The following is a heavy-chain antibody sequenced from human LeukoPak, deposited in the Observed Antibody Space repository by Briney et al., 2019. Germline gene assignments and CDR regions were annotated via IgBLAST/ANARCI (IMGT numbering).Heavy chain of an antibody. Sequence: GGSLRLSCAASGFTFSSYAMHWVRQAPGKGLEWVAVISYDGSNKYCADSVKGRFTISRDNYKNTLYLQMNSLRAEDTAVYYCARDPGSTSCYSAYYYYYGMDVWGKGTTVTVSS. CDR2: ISYDGSNK. V-gene: IGHV3-30*04. D-gene: IGHD2-2*01. CDR1: GFTFSSYA. CDR3: ARDPGSTSCYSAYYYYYGMDV. J-gene: IGHJ6*04.